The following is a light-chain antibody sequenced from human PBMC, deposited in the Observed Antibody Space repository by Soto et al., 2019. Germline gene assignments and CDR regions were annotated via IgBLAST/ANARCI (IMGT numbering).Light chain of an antibody. CDR1: SSDVGGYNY. J-gene: IGLJ3*02. CDR2: EVS. CDR3: SSYTSSSTLV. Sequence: QSALTQPASVSGSPGQSITISCTGTSSDVGGYNYVSWYQHHPGKAPKVIIYEVSNRPSGVSSRVSGSKSGNTASLTISGLQAEDEADYFCSSYTSSSTLVFGGGTKVTVL. V-gene: IGLV2-14*01.